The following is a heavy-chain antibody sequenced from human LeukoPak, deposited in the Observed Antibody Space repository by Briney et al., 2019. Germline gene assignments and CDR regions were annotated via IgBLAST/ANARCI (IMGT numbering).Heavy chain of an antibody. Sequence: GASVKVSCKASGYTFTSYDINWVRQATGQGIEWLGWMNPNSGNTGYAQKFQGRVTMTRNTSISTAYMELSSLRSEDTAVYYCSRYFLDDYGDSDLGYWGQGTLVTVSS. CDR2: MNPNSGNT. CDR3: SRYFLDDYGDSDLGY. D-gene: IGHD4-17*01. J-gene: IGHJ4*02. V-gene: IGHV1-8*01. CDR1: GYTFTSYD.